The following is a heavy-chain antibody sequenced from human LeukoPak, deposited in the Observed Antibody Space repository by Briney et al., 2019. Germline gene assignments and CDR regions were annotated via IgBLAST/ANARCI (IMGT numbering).Heavy chain of an antibody. V-gene: IGHV1-3*01. D-gene: IGHD4-23*01. CDR2: INAGNGNT. CDR3: ARVDKVVTSFDY. J-gene: IGHJ4*02. Sequence: ASVKVSCRASGYTFTSYAMHWVRQAPGQRLEWMGWINAGNGNTKYSQKFQGRVTITRDTSASTAYMELSSLRSEDTAVYYCARVDKVVTSFDYWGQGTLVTVSS. CDR1: GYTFTSYA.